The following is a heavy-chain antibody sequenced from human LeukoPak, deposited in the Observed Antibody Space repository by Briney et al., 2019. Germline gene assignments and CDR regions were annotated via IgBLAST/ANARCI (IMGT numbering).Heavy chain of an antibody. J-gene: IGHJ4*02. D-gene: IGHD5-12*01. CDR2: IYYSGST. V-gene: IGHV4-31*03. CDR3: ARESGYDLDFDY. Sequence: SQTLSLTCNVSGGSISSGGYYWSWIRQHPGKGLEWIGHIYYSGSTYYNPSLKSRVSISVDTSKNQFSLKLGSVSAADTAVYYCARESGYDLDFDYWGQGTLVTVSS. CDR1: GGSISSGGYY.